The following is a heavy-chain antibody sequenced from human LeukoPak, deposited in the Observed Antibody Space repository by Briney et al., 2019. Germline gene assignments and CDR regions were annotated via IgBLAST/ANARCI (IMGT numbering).Heavy chain of an antibody. Sequence: GASVKVSCKASGYTFTSYYMHWVRQAPGQGLEWMGIINPSGGSTSYAQKFQGRVTMTRDTSTSTVYMELSSLRSEDTAVYYCARVALPYCSGGSCYPYYYYGMDVWGQGTTVTVSS. D-gene: IGHD2-15*01. J-gene: IGHJ6*02. V-gene: IGHV1-46*03. CDR2: INPSGGST. CDR3: ARVALPYCSGGSCYPYYYYGMDV. CDR1: GYTFTSYY.